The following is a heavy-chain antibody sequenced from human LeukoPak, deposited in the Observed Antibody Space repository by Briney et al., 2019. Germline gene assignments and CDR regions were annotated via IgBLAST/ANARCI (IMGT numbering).Heavy chain of an antibody. Sequence: GGSLRLSCAASGGTFSSYDMSWIRQAPGKGLEWVSSISGGGSTYYADSVKGRFTISRDNSKTTLYLQMNSLRAEDTAVYYCAKTFYSGSYLGFDYWGQGTLVTVSS. J-gene: IGHJ4*02. CDR3: AKTFYSGSYLGFDY. CDR2: ISGGGST. V-gene: IGHV3-23*01. D-gene: IGHD1-26*01. CDR1: GGTFSSYD.